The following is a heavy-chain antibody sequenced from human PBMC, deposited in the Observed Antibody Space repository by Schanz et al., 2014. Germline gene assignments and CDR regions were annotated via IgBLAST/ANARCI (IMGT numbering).Heavy chain of an antibody. J-gene: IGHJ4*02. Sequence: EVQLVESGGGLVQPGGSLRLSCVTSGFTFGAYTMNWVRQAPGKGLEWVSSISSRSSYIYYTDSVKGRFTISRDNAKNSLYLQMNSLRDEDTAVYYCAREDTTFDYWGQGILVTVSS. CDR3: AREDTTFDY. CDR1: GFTFGAYT. D-gene: IGHD1-26*01. CDR2: ISSRSSYI. V-gene: IGHV3-21*01.